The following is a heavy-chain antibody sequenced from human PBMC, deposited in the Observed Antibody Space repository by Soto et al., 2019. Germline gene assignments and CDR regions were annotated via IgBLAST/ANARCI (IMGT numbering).Heavy chain of an antibody. D-gene: IGHD6-19*01. CDR2: IYYSGST. CDR3: AKLSVAVGYFDY. J-gene: IGHJ4*02. Sequence: SETLSLTCTVSGGSISSSSYYWGWIRQPPGKGLEWIGSIYYSGSTYYNPSLKSRVTISVDTSKNQFSLKLSSVTAADTAVYYCAKLSVAVGYFDYWGQGTLVTVSS. CDR1: GGSISSSSYY. V-gene: IGHV4-39*01.